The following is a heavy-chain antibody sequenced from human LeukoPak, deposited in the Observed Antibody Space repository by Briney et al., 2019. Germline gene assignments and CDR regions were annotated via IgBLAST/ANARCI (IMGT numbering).Heavy chain of an antibody. J-gene: IGHJ5*02. CDR2: INHSGNT. CDR3: ARSPDCSGGSCYLTDGNWFDP. Sequence: SETLSLTCAIYGGSFSGYYWSWIRQPPGKGLEWIGEINHSGNTYYNPSLKSRVTISVDTSKNQFSLKLSSVTAADTAVYYCARSPDCSGGSCYLTDGNWFDPWGQGTLVTVSS. V-gene: IGHV4-34*01. CDR1: GGSFSGYY. D-gene: IGHD2-15*01.